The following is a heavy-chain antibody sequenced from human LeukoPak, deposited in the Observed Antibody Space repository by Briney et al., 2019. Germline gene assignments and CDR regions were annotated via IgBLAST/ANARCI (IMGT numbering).Heavy chain of an antibody. J-gene: IGHJ6*03. CDR1: GFTFSNYA. V-gene: IGHV3-30*02. D-gene: IGHD6-6*01. Sequence: GGSLRLSCAASGFTFSNYAMSWVRQAPGKGLEWVAFIRYDGSNKYYADSVKGRLTISRDNSKNTLYLQMNSLRAEDTAVYYCAKPVPYYYYMDVWGKGTTVTISS. CDR2: IRYDGSNK. CDR3: AKPVPYYYYMDV.